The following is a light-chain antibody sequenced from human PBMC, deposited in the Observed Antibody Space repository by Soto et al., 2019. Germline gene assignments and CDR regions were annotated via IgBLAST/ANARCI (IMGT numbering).Light chain of an antibody. Sequence: QSALTEPASVSGSPGLSITISCTGTSSDVGGYNYVSWYQQHPGKAPERMIYDASNRPSGVSNRFSGSKSGNTASLTISVFQSEDEAEYYCSSYTCSIRAVFGGGTHLTV. CDR3: SSYTCSIRAV. CDR2: DAS. V-gene: IGLV2-14*01. CDR1: SSDVGGYNY. J-gene: IGLJ2*01.